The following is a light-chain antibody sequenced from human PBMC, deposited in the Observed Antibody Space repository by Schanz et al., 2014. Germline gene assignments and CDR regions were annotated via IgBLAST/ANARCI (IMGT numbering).Light chain of an antibody. CDR2: EVT. CDR1: SSDFGAYNS. CDR3: SSHGGSRV. J-gene: IGLJ3*02. V-gene: IGLV2-8*01. Sequence: QSALTQPPSASGSPGQSVTISCTGTSSDFGAYNSVSWYQQHPGKAPKVIIYEVTKRPSGVPDRFSGSKSGNTASLTVSGLQAEDEADYYCSSHGGSRVFGGGTKVTVL.